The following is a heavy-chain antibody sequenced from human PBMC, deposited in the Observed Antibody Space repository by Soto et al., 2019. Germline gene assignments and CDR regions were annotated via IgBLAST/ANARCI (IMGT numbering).Heavy chain of an antibody. Sequence: QVQLQQWGAGLLKPSETLSLTCAVYGGSFSGYYWSWIRQPPGKGLEWIGEINHSGSTNYNPSLKSRVTISVDTSKHQFSLKLSSVTAADTAVYYCARGPAVVVPAAKKFDYWGQGTLVTVSS. CDR1: GGSFSGYY. V-gene: IGHV4-34*01. CDR3: ARGPAVVVPAAKKFDY. J-gene: IGHJ4*02. CDR2: INHSGST. D-gene: IGHD2-2*01.